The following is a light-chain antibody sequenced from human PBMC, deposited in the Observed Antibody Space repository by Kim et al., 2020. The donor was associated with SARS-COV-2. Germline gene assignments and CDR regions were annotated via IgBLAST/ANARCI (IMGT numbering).Light chain of an antibody. J-gene: IGKJ1*01. V-gene: IGKV3-15*01. CDR3: QQYSNWPRT. Sequence: EIVLTQSPATLSVSPGERATLSCRASQSVSSNLAWYQQKTGKAPRLLIYGASTRATGIPARFSGSGSGTEFTLTISSLQSEDFAVYYCQQYSNWPRTFGQGTKVDIK. CDR1: QSVSSN. CDR2: GAS.